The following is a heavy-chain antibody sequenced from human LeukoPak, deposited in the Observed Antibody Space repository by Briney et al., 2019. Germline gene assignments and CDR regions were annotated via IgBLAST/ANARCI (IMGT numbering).Heavy chain of an antibody. CDR2: INPNSGGT. Sequence: ASVKVSCKASGYTFTGHYMHWVRQAPGQGLEWMGWINPNSGGTNYAQKFQGRVTMTRDTSISTAYMVLSRLRSDDSAFYYCARDRGIDWGRGAFDIWGQGTVVTVSS. CDR3: ARDRGIDWGRGAFDI. V-gene: IGHV1-2*02. CDR1: GYTFTGHY. J-gene: IGHJ3*02. D-gene: IGHD7-27*01.